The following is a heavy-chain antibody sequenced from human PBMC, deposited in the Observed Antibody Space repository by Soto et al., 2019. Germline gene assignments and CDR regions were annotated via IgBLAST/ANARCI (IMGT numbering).Heavy chain of an antibody. CDR1: GFTVSSNY. CDR3: ARDRYYYDSRPLNCYFDL. CDR2: IYSVGST. D-gene: IGHD3-22*01. J-gene: IGHJ2*01. V-gene: IGHV3-66*01. Sequence: EVQLVESGGGLVQPGGSLRLSCAASGFTVSSNYMSSGRQAPGKGLEWVSVIYSVGSTYYADSVKGRFTISRDNSKHTLYLHMTSLSAEDTAVYYCARDRYYYDSRPLNCYFDLWGRGTLVTVSS.